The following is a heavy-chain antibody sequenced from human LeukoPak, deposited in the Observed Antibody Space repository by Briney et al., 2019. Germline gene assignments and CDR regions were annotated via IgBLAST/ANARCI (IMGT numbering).Heavy chain of an antibody. CDR1: DGSITRSSYY. V-gene: IGHV4-39*01. CDR2: IYCSGIT. Sequence: NPSETLSLTCTVSDGSITRSSYYWGWIRQTPGEGLDWIGSIYCSGITYYNPSLQGRVTMSVDTSKNQFSLKLNSVTVADTAVYYCARLRVTTGFDYWDQGIPVTVSS. D-gene: IGHD2-21*02. CDR3: ARLRVTTGFDY. J-gene: IGHJ4*02.